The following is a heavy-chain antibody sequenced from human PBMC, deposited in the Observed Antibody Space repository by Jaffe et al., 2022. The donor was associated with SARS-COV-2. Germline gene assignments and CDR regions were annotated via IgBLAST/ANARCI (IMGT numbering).Heavy chain of an antibody. CDR1: GFTFSSYG. J-gene: IGHJ4*02. V-gene: IGHV3-30*18. Sequence: QVQLVESGGGVVQPGRSLRLSCAASGFTFSSYGMHWVRQAPGKGLEWVAVISYDGSNKYYADSVKGRFTISRDNSKNTLYLQMNSLRAEDTAVYYCAKEGSVVVTQNDFDYWGQGTLVTVSS. CDR2: ISYDGSNK. D-gene: IGHD3-22*01. CDR3: AKEGSVVVTQNDFDY.